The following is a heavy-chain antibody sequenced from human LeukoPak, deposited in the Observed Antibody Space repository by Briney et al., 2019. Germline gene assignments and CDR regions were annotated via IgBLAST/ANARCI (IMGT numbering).Heavy chain of an antibody. CDR2: MSCDGSNE. J-gene: IGHJ5*02. CDR1: GFTFSPYA. D-gene: IGHD3/OR15-3a*01. CDR3: ENGLATILPCGNSYDA. Sequence: PGGSLRLSCGASGFTFSPYAMHWVRQAPGKGLEWVAVMSCDGSNEDYADSVKGRFTISRDNSKNSLFLQMNSLTAEDTGVYYCENGLATILPCGNSYDAWGQGTLVTVSS. V-gene: IGHV3-30*18.